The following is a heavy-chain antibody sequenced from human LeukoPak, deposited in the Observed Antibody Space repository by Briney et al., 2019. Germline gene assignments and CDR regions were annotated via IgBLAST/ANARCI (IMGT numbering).Heavy chain of an antibody. CDR1: GFTFSSYS. V-gene: IGHV3-21*01. Sequence: GGSLRLSCAASGFTFSSYSMNWVRQAPGKGLEWVSSISSSSSYIYYADSVKGRFTISRDNAKNSLYLQMNSLRAEDTAVYYCARDKRSGPPDYWGQGTLVTVSS. D-gene: IGHD2-15*01. CDR2: ISSSSSYI. J-gene: IGHJ4*02. CDR3: ARDKRSGPPDY.